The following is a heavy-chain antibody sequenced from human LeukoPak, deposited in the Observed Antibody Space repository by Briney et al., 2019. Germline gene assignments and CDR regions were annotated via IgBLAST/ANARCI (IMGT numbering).Heavy chain of an antibody. CDR1: GFTFSSYW. CDR3: ARDFSGQTFGVVTSFDY. J-gene: IGHJ4*02. V-gene: IGHV3-7*01. CDR2: IKQDGSEK. Sequence: GGSLRLSCAASGFTFSSYWMSWVRQAPGKGLEWVANIKQDGSEKYYVDSVKGRFTISRDNAKNSLYLQMNSLRAEDTAVYYCARDFSGQTFGVVTSFDYWGQGTLVTVSS. D-gene: IGHD3-3*01.